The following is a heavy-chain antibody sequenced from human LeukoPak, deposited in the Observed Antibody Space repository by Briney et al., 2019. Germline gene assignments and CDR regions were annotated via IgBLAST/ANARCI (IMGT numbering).Heavy chain of an antibody. Sequence: SVKVSCKASGGSFSSYVFAWVRQAPGQGLEWMGGIVPIFGRANYAQKFQGRVTITADKSTNTVYMEVSRLTSEDTAVYYCARVGDYGANSAMVMTPWGQGTLVTVSS. CDR1: GGSFSSYV. CDR3: ARVGDYGANSAMVMTP. CDR2: IVPIFGRA. D-gene: IGHD4-23*01. J-gene: IGHJ4*02. V-gene: IGHV1-69*06.